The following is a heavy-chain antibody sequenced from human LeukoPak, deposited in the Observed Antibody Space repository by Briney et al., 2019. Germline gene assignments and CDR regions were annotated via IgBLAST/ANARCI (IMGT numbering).Heavy chain of an antibody. V-gene: IGHV4-39*07. CDR2: IYYSGST. D-gene: IGHD1-20*01. J-gene: IGHJ6*03. Sequence: SETLSLTCTVSGGSISSSSYYWGWIRQPPGKGLEWIGSIYYSGSTYYNPSLKSRVTISVDTSKNQFSLKLSSVTAADTAVYYCARSSYNWKYYYYMDVWGKGTTVTVSS. CDR3: ARSSYNWKYYYYMDV. CDR1: GGSISSSSYY.